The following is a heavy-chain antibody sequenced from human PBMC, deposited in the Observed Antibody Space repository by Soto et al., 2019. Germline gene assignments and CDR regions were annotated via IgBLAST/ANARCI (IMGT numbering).Heavy chain of an antibody. CDR3: ARLWRRIAARPTSPYSFDY. Sequence: PSETLSLTCAVYGGSFSGYYWSWIRQPPGKGLEWIGEINHSGSTNYNPSLKSRVTISVDTSKNQFSLKLSSVTAADTAVYYCARLWRRIAARPTSPYSFDYWGQGTLVTVSS. J-gene: IGHJ4*02. V-gene: IGHV4-34*01. CDR1: GGSFSGYY. CDR2: INHSGST. D-gene: IGHD6-6*01.